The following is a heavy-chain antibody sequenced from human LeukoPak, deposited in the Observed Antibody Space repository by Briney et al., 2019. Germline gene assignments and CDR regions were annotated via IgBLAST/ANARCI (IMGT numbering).Heavy chain of an antibody. V-gene: IGHV3-23*01. Sequence: GGSLRLSCAASGFTFNSYAMSWVRQAPGKGLEWVSTVSGSGGSTYYADSVKGRFTISRDNSKNTLYLQMNSLRAEDTAVHYCAKDPYDTSGYYFDYWGQGTLVTVSS. CDR1: GFTFNSYA. CDR2: VSGSGGST. D-gene: IGHD3-22*01. CDR3: AKDPYDTSGYYFDY. J-gene: IGHJ4*02.